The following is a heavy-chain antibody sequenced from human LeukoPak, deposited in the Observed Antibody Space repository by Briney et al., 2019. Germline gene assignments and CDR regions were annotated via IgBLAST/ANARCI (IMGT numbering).Heavy chain of an antibody. V-gene: IGHV3-23*01. CDR2: ISGSGGST. CDR1: GFTFSSYA. D-gene: IGHD3-22*01. J-gene: IGHJ6*02. CDR3: AKTVTMIVVVITTFPDYGMDV. Sequence: GGSLRLSCAASGFTFSSYATSWVRQAPGKGLEWVSAISGSGGSTYYADSVKGRFTISRDNPKNTLYLQMNSLRAEDTAVYYCAKTVTMIVVVITTFPDYGMDVWGQGTTVTVSS.